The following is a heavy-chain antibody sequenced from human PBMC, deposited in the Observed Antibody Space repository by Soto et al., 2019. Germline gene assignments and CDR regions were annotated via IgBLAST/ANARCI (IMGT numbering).Heavy chain of an antibody. CDR1: GGTFSSYA. Sequence: QVQLVQSGAEVKKPGSSVKVSCKASGGTFSSYAISWVRQAPGQGLEWMGGIISIFGTANYAQKFQGRVTITADESTSTAYMELSSLRSEDTAVYYCARGELNQRIHRSSPRDYYYGMDVWGQRTTVTVSS. V-gene: IGHV1-69*12. CDR2: IISIFGTA. CDR3: ARGELNQRIHRSSPRDYYYGMDV. J-gene: IGHJ6*02. D-gene: IGHD6-13*01.